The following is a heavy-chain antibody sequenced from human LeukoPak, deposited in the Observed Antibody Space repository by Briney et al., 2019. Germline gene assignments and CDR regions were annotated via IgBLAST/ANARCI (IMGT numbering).Heavy chain of an antibody. CDR2: IYYSGST. Sequence: KSSETLSLTCTVSGGSISSYYWSWIRQPPGKRLEWIGYIYYSGSTNYNPSLKSRVTISVDTSKNQFSLKLSSVTAADTAVYYCARDGPSFDPWGQGTLVTVSS. J-gene: IGHJ5*02. CDR1: GGSISSYY. V-gene: IGHV4-59*01. CDR3: ARDGPSFDP.